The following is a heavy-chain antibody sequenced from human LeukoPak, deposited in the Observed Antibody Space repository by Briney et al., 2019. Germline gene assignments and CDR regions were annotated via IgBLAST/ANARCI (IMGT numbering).Heavy chain of an antibody. J-gene: IGHJ4*02. D-gene: IGHD6-13*01. Sequence: GGSLRLSCAASGFAFSGSAMHWVRQASGKGLEWVGRIRSKANSYATAYAASVKGRFTISRDDSKNTAYLQMNSLKTEDTAVYYCTRLPIVAAPLDDYGGQETLVPFS. V-gene: IGHV3-73*01. CDR1: GFAFSGSA. CDR3: TRLPIVAAPLDDY. CDR2: IRSKANSYAT.